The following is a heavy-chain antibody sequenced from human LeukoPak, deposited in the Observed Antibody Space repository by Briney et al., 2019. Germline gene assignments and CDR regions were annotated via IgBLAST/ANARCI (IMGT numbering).Heavy chain of an antibody. CDR1: GYTFTSYS. Sequence: GASVKVSCKASGYTFTSYSISWVRQAPGQGLEWMGWISAYNGNTNYAQKLQGRVTMTTDTSTSTAYMELRSLRSDDTAVYYCARDLGYDSSGYLDYWGQGTLVTVSS. CDR3: ARDLGYDSSGYLDY. J-gene: IGHJ4*02. D-gene: IGHD3-22*01. CDR2: ISAYNGNT. V-gene: IGHV1-18*01.